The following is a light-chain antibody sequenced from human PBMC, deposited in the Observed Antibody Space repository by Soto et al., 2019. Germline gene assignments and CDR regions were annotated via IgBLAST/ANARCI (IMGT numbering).Light chain of an antibody. V-gene: IGLV1-44*01. CDR2: SNN. CDR3: ATWDDSLNAYV. Sequence: QSVLTQAPSASGTPGQRVTISCSGSSSNIGSNTVKWYQQLPGTAPKLLIYSNNQRPSGVPDRFSSSKSGTSASLAIGGLQSEYEADYYCATWDDSLNAYVFGTGTKLTVL. J-gene: IGLJ1*01. CDR1: SSNIGSNT.